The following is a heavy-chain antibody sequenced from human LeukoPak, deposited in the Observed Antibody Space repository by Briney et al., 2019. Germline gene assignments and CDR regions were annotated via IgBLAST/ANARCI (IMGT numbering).Heavy chain of an antibody. CDR1: GFALSSYA. CDR3: ARHPLWFGESHFDY. Sequence: PGGSLRLSCAASGFALSSYAMSWIRQPPGKGLEWIGNIYYTGPTYYNASLESRVTISLDTSKNQFFLKLNSVTAADTAMYYCARHPLWFGESHFDYWGQGTLVTVSS. V-gene: IGHV4-39*01. D-gene: IGHD3-10*01. J-gene: IGHJ4*02. CDR2: IYYTGPT.